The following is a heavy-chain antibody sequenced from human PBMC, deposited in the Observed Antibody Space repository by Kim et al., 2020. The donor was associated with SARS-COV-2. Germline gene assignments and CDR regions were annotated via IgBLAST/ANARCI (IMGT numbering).Heavy chain of an antibody. V-gene: IGHV1-46*01. CDR1: GYTFTSYY. CDR3: ARDSVVVPAALFYYFDY. D-gene: IGHD2-2*01. J-gene: IGHJ4*02. Sequence: ASVKVSCKASGYTFTSYYMHWVRQAPGQGLEWMGIINPSGGSTSYAQKFQGRVTMTRDTSTSTVYMELSSLRSEDTTVYYCARDSVVVPAALFYYFDYWGQGTLVTVSS. CDR2: INPSGGST.